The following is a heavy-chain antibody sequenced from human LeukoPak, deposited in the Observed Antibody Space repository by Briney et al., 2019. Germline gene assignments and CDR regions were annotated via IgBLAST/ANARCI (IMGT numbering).Heavy chain of an antibody. D-gene: IGHD3-10*01. CDR2: IYYSGST. Sequence: SETLSLTCTVSGGSISSYYWSWIRQPPGKGPEWIGYIYYSGSTNYNPSLRSRVTISLDRPKNQFSLKLSSVTAADTAVYYCDRSDYYPSAEYFQHWGQGTLVTVSS. V-gene: IGHV4-59*12. CDR3: DRSDYYPSAEYFQH. CDR1: GGSISSYY. J-gene: IGHJ1*01.